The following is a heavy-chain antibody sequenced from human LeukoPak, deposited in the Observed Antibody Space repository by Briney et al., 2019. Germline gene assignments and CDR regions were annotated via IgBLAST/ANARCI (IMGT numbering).Heavy chain of an antibody. CDR2: IRSIAYGGTT. D-gene: IGHD6-13*01. V-gene: IGHV3-49*05. Sequence: KSGGSLRLSCTASGFTFGDYAMSWFRQAPGKGLEWVGFIRSIAYGGTTEYAASVKGRFTISRDDSKNIAYLQMNSLKTEDAAVYYCTRGWAAAGPFDYWGQGTLVTVSS. CDR1: GFTFGDYA. CDR3: TRGWAAAGPFDY. J-gene: IGHJ4*02.